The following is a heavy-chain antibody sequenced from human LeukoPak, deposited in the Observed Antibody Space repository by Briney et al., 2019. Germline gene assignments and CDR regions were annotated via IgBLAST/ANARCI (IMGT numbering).Heavy chain of an antibody. D-gene: IGHD4-23*01. CDR3: AKDLRYGGKSDY. Sequence: PGGSLRLSCAASGFTFSSYAMSWVRQAPGKGLEWVSAISGSGGGTYYADSVKGRFTISRDNSKNTLYLQMNSLRAEDTVVYYCAKDLRYGGKSDYWGQGTLVTVSS. CDR1: GFTFSSYA. V-gene: IGHV3-23*01. J-gene: IGHJ4*02. CDR2: ISGSGGGT.